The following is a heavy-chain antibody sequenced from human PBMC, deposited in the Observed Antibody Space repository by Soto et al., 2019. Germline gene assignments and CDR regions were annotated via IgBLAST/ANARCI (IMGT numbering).Heavy chain of an antibody. V-gene: IGHV4-31*03. CDR2: IYYSGST. Sequence: SETLSLTCTVSGGSISSGGYYWSWIRQHPGKGLEWIGYIYYSGSTYYNPSLKSRVTISVDTSKNQFSLKLSSVTAADTAVYYCAGGLAPPQSYSSGWYYFDYWGQGTLVTVSS. D-gene: IGHD6-19*01. CDR3: AGGLAPPQSYSSGWYYFDY. CDR1: GGSISSGGYY. J-gene: IGHJ4*02.